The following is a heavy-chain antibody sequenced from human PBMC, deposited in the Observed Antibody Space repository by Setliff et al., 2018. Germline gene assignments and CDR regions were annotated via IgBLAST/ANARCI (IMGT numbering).Heavy chain of an antibody. Sequence: PSETLSLTCNVSGDSISSTYHWGWIRQSPGKGLEWIGTIYHSGNTYYNPSLNSRLTISVDTSKNQFSLKLSSVTAADTAVYYCARDNPGIAVAGTKYFQHWGQGTLVTVSS. J-gene: IGHJ1*01. CDR2: IYHSGNT. CDR1: GDSISSTYH. V-gene: IGHV4-38-2*02. D-gene: IGHD6-19*01. CDR3: ARDNPGIAVAGTKYFQH.